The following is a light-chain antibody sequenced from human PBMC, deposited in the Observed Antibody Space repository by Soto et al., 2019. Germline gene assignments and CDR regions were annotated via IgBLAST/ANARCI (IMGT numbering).Light chain of an antibody. CDR1: QSVSSS. CDR2: GAS. CDR3: QQYNNWPPIT. V-gene: IGKV3-15*01. Sequence: EIVMTQSPATLSVSPGERATLSCRASQSVSSSLAWYQQKPGQAPRLLIYGASTRATGIPVRFSGSGSGTEFTLTISSLQSEDFALYYCQQYNNWPPITFGQGTRLEIK. J-gene: IGKJ5*01.